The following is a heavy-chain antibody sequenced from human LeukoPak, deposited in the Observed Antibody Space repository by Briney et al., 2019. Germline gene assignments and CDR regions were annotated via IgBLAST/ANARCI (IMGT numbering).Heavy chain of an antibody. CDR2: IAYDGSYR. Sequence: GGSLRLSCAASGFTFSSYAIHWIRQAPGKGLEWVAVIAYDGSYRYYADSVKGRFTISRDNSKNTLYLQMNSLRAEDTAVYYCARDFEGDAFDIWGQGTMVTVSS. CDR3: ARDFEGDAFDI. J-gene: IGHJ3*02. CDR1: GFTFSSYA. V-gene: IGHV3-30*04.